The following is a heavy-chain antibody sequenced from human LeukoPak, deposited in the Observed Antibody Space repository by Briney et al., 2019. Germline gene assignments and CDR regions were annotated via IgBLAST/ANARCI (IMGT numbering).Heavy chain of an antibody. CDR2: ISGSGGST. D-gene: IGHD2-2*01. V-gene: IGHV3-23*01. Sequence: GGSLRLSCAASGFTFSSYAMSWVRQAPGKGLEWVSAISGSGGSTYYADSVKGRFTISRDNSKNTLYLQMNSLRAEDTAVYYCAKVPPGYCRSTNCFGYYFDYWGQGTLVTVSS. CDR1: GFTFSSYA. CDR3: AKVPPGYCRSTNCFGYYFDY. J-gene: IGHJ4*02.